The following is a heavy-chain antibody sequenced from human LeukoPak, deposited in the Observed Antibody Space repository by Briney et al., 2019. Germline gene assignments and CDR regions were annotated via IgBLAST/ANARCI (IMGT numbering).Heavy chain of an antibody. CDR1: GFTFSNAW. D-gene: IGHD5-12*01. Sequence: GGSLRLSCAASGFTFSNAWMSWVRQAPGKGLEWVGRIKSKTDGGTTDYAAPVKGRFAISRDDSKNTLYLQMNSLKTEDTAVYTTDVATVNDYWGQGTLVTVSS. CDR2: IKSKTDGGTT. V-gene: IGHV3-15*01. J-gene: IGHJ4*02. CDR3: DVATVNDY.